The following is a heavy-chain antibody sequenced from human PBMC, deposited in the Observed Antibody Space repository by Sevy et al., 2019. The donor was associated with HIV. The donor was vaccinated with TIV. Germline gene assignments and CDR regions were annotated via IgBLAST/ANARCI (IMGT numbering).Heavy chain of an antibody. D-gene: IGHD4-4*01. CDR3: ARDGSLYSNLYYYGMDV. CDR2: IKQDGSEK. J-gene: IGHJ6*02. Sequence: GGSLRLSCAASGFTFSSYWMSWVRQAPGKGLEWVANIKQDGSEKYYVDSVKDRFTISRDNAKNSLYLQMNSLRAEDTAVYYCARDGSLYSNLYYYGMDVWGQGTTVTVSS. V-gene: IGHV3-7*01. CDR1: GFTFSSYW.